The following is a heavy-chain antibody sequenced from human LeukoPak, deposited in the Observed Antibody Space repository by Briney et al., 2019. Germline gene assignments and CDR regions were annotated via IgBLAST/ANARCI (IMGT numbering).Heavy chain of an antibody. D-gene: IGHD2-2*02. J-gene: IGHJ4*02. CDR1: GYTFTSYY. CDR3: ARDDQVVPAAIWTWSVTIFDY. V-gene: IGHV1-46*01. Sequence: ASVKVSCKASGYTFTSYYMHWVRQAPGQGLEWMGIINPSGGSTSYAQKFQGRVTMTRDTSTSTVYMELSSPRYEDTDVYYCARDDQVVPAAIWTWSVTIFDYWGQGTLVTVSS. CDR2: INPSGGST.